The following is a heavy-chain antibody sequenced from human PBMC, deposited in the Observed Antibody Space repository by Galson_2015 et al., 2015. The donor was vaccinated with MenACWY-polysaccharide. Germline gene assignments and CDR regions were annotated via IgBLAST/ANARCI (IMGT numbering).Heavy chain of an antibody. CDR1: GFTFSSYA. V-gene: IGHV3-23*01. CDR3: AKRSTAVGALDI. Sequence: SLRLSCAASGFTFSSYAMSWVRQAPGKGLEWVSGISSSGGTTYYADSVKGRFTISRDNSKNTLYLQMNSLRAEDTAVYYCAKRSTAVGALDIWVHGTMVTVTS. J-gene: IGHJ3*02. CDR2: ISSSGGTT. D-gene: IGHD4-23*01.